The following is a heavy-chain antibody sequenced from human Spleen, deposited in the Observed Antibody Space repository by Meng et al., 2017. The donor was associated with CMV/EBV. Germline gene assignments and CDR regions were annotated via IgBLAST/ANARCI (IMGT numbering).Heavy chain of an antibody. CDR2: AGAENGYT. CDR1: GYYSDISV. CDR3: ARAGAAVTTNFDF. J-gene: IGHJ4*02. Sequence: SGYYSDISVLAWVRQAPGQGLEWVGWAGAENGYTNYGQKFQGRVTVTADTFTNTAYMEMRSLRSDDSAMYYCARAGAAVTTNFDFWGQGTLVTVSS. V-gene: IGHV1-18*01. D-gene: IGHD4-17*01.